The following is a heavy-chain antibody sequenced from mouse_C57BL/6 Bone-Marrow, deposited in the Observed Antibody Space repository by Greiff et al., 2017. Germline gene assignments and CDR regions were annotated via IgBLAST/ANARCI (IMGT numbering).Heavy chain of an antibody. CDR3: ARLGSSLWYFDV. CDR1: GFTFSDYY. Sequence: EVMLVESGGGLVQPGGSLKLSCAASGFTFSDYYMYWVRQTPEKRLAWVAYISNGGGSTYYPDTVKGRFTISRDNAKNTLYLQMSRLKSEDTAMXYCARLGSSLWYFDVWGTGTTVTVSS. D-gene: IGHD1-1*01. CDR2: ISNGGGST. V-gene: IGHV5-12*01. J-gene: IGHJ1*03.